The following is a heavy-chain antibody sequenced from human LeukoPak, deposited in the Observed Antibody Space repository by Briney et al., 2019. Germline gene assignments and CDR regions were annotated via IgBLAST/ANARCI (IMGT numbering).Heavy chain of an antibody. D-gene: IGHD1-26*01. J-gene: IGHJ4*02. V-gene: IGHV3-21*01. CDR2: ISGSSTYI. CDR1: GFTFSSYN. CDR3: AREVGATDDY. Sequence: PGESLRLSCAASGFTFSSYNMNWVRQAPGKGLEWVSSISGSSTYIYYADSVRGRFTTSRDNAKNSLFLHMNSLRAEDTAVYYCAREVGATDDYWGQGTLVTVSS.